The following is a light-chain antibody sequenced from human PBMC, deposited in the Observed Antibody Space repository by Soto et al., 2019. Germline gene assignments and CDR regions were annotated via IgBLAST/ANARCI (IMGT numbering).Light chain of an antibody. V-gene: IGKV1-5*01. CDR3: QHYDTFSWT. Sequence: DIQMTQSPSTLSVSLGDRITITCRASEHIDTSLAWFRQRPGKAPKVLIAGASGLMNGVPSTFSGSGSGTEFTLTISSVQPDDFAIYFCQHYDTFSWTFGQGTKVNIK. J-gene: IGKJ1*01. CDR2: GAS. CDR1: EHIDTS.